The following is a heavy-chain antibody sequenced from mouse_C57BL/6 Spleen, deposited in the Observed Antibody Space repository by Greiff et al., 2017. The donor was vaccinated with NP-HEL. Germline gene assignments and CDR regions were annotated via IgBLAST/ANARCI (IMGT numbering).Heavy chain of an antibody. J-gene: IGHJ4*01. CDR2: IYPGDGDT. Sequence: QVQLQQSGAELVKPGASVKISCKASGYAFSSYWMNWVKQRPGKGLEWIGQIYPGDGDTNYNGKFKGKATLTADKSSSTAYMQLSSLTSEDSAVYFCARVGITTVVGAMDYWGQGTSVTVSS. CDR1: GYAFSSYW. CDR3: ARVGITTVVGAMDY. D-gene: IGHD1-1*01. V-gene: IGHV1-80*01.